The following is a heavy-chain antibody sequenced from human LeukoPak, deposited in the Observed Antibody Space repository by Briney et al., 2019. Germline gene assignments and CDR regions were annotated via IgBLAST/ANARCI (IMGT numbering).Heavy chain of an antibody. J-gene: IGHJ4*02. D-gene: IGHD6-13*01. Sequence: PGGSLRLSCAASGFTLSTYAMSWVRQAPGKGLEWVSYISSSGSTIYYADSVKGRFTISRDNAKNSLYLQMNSLRAEDTAVYYCAKVFYPAAGTGRVDFPFDYWGQGTLVTVSS. CDR2: ISSSGSTI. V-gene: IGHV3-11*01. CDR3: AKVFYPAAGTGRVDFPFDY. CDR1: GFTLSTYA.